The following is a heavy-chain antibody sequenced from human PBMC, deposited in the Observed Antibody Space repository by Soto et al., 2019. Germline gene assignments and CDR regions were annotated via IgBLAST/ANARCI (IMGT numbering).Heavy chain of an antibody. J-gene: IGHJ4*02. CDR1: GGTFSSYA. V-gene: IGHV1-69*13. CDR2: IIPIFGTA. CDR3: ARASFYVFGSGIPSALDYYFDY. Sequence: ASVKVSCKASGGTFSSYAISWVRQAPGQGLEWMGGIIPIFGTANYAQKFQGRVTITADESTSTAYMELSSLRSEDTAVYYCARASFYVFGSGIPSALDYYFDYWGQGTLVTVSS. D-gene: IGHD3-3*01.